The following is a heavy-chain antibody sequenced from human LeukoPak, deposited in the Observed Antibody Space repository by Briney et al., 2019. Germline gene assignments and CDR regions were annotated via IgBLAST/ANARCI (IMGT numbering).Heavy chain of an antibody. CDR1: GYTFTSYD. CDR2: IIPIFGTA. V-gene: IGHV1-69*06. J-gene: IGHJ6*03. CDR3: ARQSIAAAGIYYYYMDV. D-gene: IGHD6-13*01. Sequence: GASVKVSCKASGYTFTSYDINWVRRATGQGLEWMGGIIPIFGTANYAQKFQGRVTITADKSTSTAYMELSSLRSEDTAVYYCARQSIAAAGIYYYYMDVWGKGTTVTVSS.